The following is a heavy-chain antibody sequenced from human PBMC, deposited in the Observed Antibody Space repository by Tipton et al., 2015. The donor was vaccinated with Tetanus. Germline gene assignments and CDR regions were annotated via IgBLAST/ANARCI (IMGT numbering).Heavy chain of an antibody. D-gene: IGHD1-26*01. Sequence: QLVQSGADVKKPGESLKISCQISGYNFSHYSIGWVRQMPGKGLEWVGIIDPRDSAARYGPAFQRQVIISADKSISTTFLQWGSLTASDSAMYYCARHTSGSYHAPFDYWGQGTLVTVSS. CDR3: ARHTSGSYHAPFDY. V-gene: IGHV5-51*01. CDR2: IDPRDSAA. CDR1: GYNFSHYS. J-gene: IGHJ4*02.